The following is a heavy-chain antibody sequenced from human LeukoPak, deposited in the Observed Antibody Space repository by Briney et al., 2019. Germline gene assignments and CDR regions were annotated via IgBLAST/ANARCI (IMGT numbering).Heavy chain of an antibody. D-gene: IGHD3-3*01. CDR1: GFTFNSYG. V-gene: IGHV3-30*02. CDR3: AKDFWQADGGGGDY. J-gene: IGHJ4*02. Sequence: GGSLRLSCAASGFTFNSYGIHWVRQALGKGLEWVAFVHFDGSRTWYADSVKGRFTISKDNSKNTVYLQMSRLSAEDTAMYYWAKDFWQADGGGGDYWGQGTLVTVSS. CDR2: VHFDGSRT.